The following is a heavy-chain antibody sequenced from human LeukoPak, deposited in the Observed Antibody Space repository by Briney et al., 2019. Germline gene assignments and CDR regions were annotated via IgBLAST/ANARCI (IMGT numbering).Heavy chain of an antibody. D-gene: IGHD3-3*01. J-gene: IGHJ4*02. CDR1: GYSISSGSY. V-gene: IGHV4-38-2*02. CDR3: ARAFGVVIYFDY. CDR2: IHHSGSI. Sequence: TSETLSLTCTVSGYSISSGSYWGWIRQPPGKGLEWIGSIHHSGSIYNNPSLKSRVTTSVDTSKSQFSLKLSSVTAADTAVYYCARAFGVVIYFDYWGQGTLVTVSS.